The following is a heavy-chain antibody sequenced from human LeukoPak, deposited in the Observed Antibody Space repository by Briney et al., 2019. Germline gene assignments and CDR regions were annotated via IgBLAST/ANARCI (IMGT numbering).Heavy chain of an antibody. D-gene: IGHD6-19*01. J-gene: IGHJ6*02. V-gene: IGHV4-4*07. CDR2: IYTSGST. CDR1: GGSISSYY. Sequence: SETLSLTCTVSGGSISSYYWSWIRQPAGKGLEWIGRIYTSGSTNYNPSLKSRVTMSVDTSKNQFSLKLSSVTAADAAVYYCARGAVAGHYYYYYGMDVWGQGTTVTVSS. CDR3: ARGAVAGHYYYYYGMDV.